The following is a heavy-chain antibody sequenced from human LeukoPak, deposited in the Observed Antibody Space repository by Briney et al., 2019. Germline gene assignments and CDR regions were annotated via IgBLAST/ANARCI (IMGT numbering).Heavy chain of an antibody. V-gene: IGHV4-59*01. CDR2: IYYSGST. CDR3: ARSRTTVTTPFDY. Sequence: SETLSLTCTVSGGSISSYYWSWIRQPPGKGLEWIGYIYYSGSTNYNPSLKGRVTISVDTSKNQFSLKLSSVTAADTAVYYCARSRTTVTTPFDYWGQGTLVTVSS. J-gene: IGHJ4*02. CDR1: GGSISSYY. D-gene: IGHD4-17*01.